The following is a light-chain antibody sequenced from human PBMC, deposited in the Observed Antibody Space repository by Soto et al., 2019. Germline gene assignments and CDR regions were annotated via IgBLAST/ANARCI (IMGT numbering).Light chain of an antibody. CDR2: AAS. J-gene: IGKJ4*01. V-gene: IGKV1-39*01. Sequence: DIQMTQSPSSLSASVGDRVTITCRASQSISSYLNWYQQKPGKAPKLLIYAASSLQSGVPSRFSGSGSGTHFTLTISSLQPEDFAIYCCHHSYSTPLPFGGGTKVDIK. CDR3: HHSYSTPLP. CDR1: QSISSY.